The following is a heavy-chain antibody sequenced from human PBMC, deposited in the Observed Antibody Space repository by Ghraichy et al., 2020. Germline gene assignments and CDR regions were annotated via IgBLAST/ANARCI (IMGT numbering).Heavy chain of an antibody. V-gene: IGHV1-69*13. CDR2: IIPIFGTA. Sequence: SVKVSCKASGGTFSSYAISWVRQAPGQGLEWMGGIIPIFGTANYAQKFQGRVTITADESTSTAYMELSSLRSEDTAVYYCARERAAAVHWFDPWGQGTLVTVSS. D-gene: IGHD6-13*01. CDR1: GGTFSSYA. CDR3: ARERAAAVHWFDP. J-gene: IGHJ5*02.